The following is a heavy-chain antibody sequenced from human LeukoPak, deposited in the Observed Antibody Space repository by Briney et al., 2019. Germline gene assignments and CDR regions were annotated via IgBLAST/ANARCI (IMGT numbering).Heavy chain of an antibody. V-gene: IGHV3-21*01. CDR1: GFTFSSYS. CDR3: ARPYGSGSYYNPFDY. J-gene: IGHJ4*02. D-gene: IGHD3-10*01. CDR2: ISSSSSCI. Sequence: GGSLRLSCAASGFTFSSYSMNWVRRAPGKGLEWVSSISSSSSCIYYADSVKGRFTISRDNAKNSLYLQMNSLRAEDTAVYYCARPYGSGSYYNPFDYWGQGTLVTVSS.